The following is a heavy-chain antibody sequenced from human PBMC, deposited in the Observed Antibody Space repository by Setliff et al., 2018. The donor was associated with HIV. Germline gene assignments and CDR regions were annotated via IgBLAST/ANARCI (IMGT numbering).Heavy chain of an antibody. CDR2: IYISGTT. V-gene: IGHV4-61*09. J-gene: IGHJ3*01. D-gene: IGHD7-27*01. CDR3: VRLTNWGGAFDL. Sequence: ASETLSLTCTVSSDSLDSGSFYWTWIRQPAGKGLEWIGHIYISGTTNYNPSLKSRLTISIDTPKNQFSLNLSSVTAADTAVYYCVRLTNWGGAFDLWGQGTMVTVSS. CDR1: SDSLDSGSFY.